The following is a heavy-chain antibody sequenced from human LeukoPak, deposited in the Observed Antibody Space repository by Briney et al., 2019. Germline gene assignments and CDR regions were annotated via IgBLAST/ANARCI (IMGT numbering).Heavy chain of an antibody. V-gene: IGHV4-59*01. J-gene: IGHJ2*01. CDR2: IYYSGST. Sequence: MPSETLSLTCTVSGGSISSYYWSWIRQPPGKGLEWIGYIYYSGSTNYNPSLKSRVTISVDTSKNQFSLKLSSVTAADTAVYYCASLILYSSSRWYFDLWGRGTLVTVSS. CDR1: GGSISSYY. D-gene: IGHD6-6*01. CDR3: ASLILYSSSRWYFDL.